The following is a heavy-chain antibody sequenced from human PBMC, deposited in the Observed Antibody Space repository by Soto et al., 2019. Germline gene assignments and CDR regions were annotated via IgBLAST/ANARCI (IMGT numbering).Heavy chain of an antibody. CDR2: ISRSGSDI. V-gene: IGHV3-11*01. Sequence: QVQLVESGGGLVKPGGSLRLSCAASGFTFSDYSMNWVRQAPGKGLEWVSYISRSGSDIYYADSVKGRFTISRDNAKNSLFLQMNSLRAEDTAVYYCATVGYCSSTSCQTRYYYYGMDVWGQGITVTVSS. D-gene: IGHD2-2*03. CDR1: GFTFSDYS. J-gene: IGHJ6*02. CDR3: ATVGYCSSTSCQTRYYYYGMDV.